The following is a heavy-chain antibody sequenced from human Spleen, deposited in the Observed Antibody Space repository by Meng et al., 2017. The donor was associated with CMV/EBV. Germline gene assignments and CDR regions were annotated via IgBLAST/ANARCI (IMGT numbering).Heavy chain of an antibody. J-gene: IGHJ4*02. Sequence: ASVKVSCKASGYTFTGYYMHWVRQAPGQGLEWMGWINPNSGGTNYAQKFQGRVTMTRDTSISTAYMELSRLRSDDTAVYYCARTYTRHIHKGSGVGYWGQGTLVTVSS. V-gene: IGHV1-2*02. CDR1: GYTFTGYY. CDR3: ARTYTRHIHKGSGVGY. D-gene: IGHD1-26*01. CDR2: INPNSGGT.